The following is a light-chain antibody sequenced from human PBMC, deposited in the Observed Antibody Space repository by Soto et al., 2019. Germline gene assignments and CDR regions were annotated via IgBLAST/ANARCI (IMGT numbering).Light chain of an antibody. V-gene: IGKV1-39*01. J-gene: IGKJ5*01. CDR3: QQTYSTPIT. Sequence: DIQMTQSPSSLSASVGDRVTITCRASQTISSYLNWYQQKPGKVPKLLIYAATNVQSGVPLRFSGLGAGTDFTLTIRSLQPEDFATYYCQQTYSTPITFGQGTRLETK. CDR2: AAT. CDR1: QTISSY.